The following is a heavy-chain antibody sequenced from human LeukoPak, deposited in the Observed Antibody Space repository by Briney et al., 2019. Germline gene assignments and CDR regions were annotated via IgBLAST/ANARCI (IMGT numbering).Heavy chain of an antibody. V-gene: IGHV3-74*01. CDR1: GFTFSNYG. CDR3: AREYYDSSGYHFEY. Sequence: GGSMRLSCAASGFTFSNYGMHWVRQAPGKGLVWVSRINTDGSVTSHADSVKGRFTISGDNAKNTLYLQMNSLRAEDTAVYYCAREYYDSSGYHFEYWGQGTLVTVSS. J-gene: IGHJ4*02. CDR2: INTDGSVT. D-gene: IGHD3-22*01.